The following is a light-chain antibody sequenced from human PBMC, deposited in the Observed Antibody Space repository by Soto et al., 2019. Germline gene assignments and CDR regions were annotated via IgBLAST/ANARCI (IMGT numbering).Light chain of an antibody. V-gene: IGKV3-15*01. CDR3: QHYTNWPWT. Sequence: MMMKQSVATVSVKKGERTTLSCRASQSVSRILAWYQQKPGQAPRLLIYGASTRATGIPVRFSGSGSGTEFTLTISSLQPEDFAVYYCQHYTNWPWTVGQRS. CDR1: QSVSRI. CDR2: GAS. J-gene: IGKJ1*01.